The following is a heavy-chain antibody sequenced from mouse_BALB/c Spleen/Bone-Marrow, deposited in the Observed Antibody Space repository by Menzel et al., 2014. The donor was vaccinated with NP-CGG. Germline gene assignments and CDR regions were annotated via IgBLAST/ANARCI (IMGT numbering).Heavy chain of an antibody. CDR2: IYPGDGDT. CDR3: TRDNWDY. V-gene: IGHV1-87*01. D-gene: IGHD4-1*01. CDR1: GYTFTSYW. J-gene: IGHJ2*01. Sequence: VQLQQSGAELARPGASVKLSCKASGYTFTSYWMQWVKQRPGQGLEWIGAIYPGDGDTRFTQKFKDKATLTVDKSSSTAYMQLSSPTSEDSAVYYCTRDNWDYWGQGTTLTVSS.